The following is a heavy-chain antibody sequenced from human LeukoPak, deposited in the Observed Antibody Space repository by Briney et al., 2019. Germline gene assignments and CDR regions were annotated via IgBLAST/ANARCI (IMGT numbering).Heavy chain of an antibody. D-gene: IGHD3-10*01. CDR3: AREGQYYYGSGSYLQDLLDY. V-gene: IGHV3-48*01. J-gene: IGHJ4*02. CDR1: GFTFSSYW. Sequence: GGSLRLSCAASGFTFSSYWMSWVRQAPGKGLEWVSYISSSSSTIYYADSVKGRFTISRDNAKNSLYLQMNSLRAEDTAVYYCAREGQYYYGSGSYLQDLLDYWGQGTLVTVSS. CDR2: ISSSSSTI.